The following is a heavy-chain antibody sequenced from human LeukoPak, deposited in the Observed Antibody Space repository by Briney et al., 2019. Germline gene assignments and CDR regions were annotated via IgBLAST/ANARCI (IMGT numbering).Heavy chain of an antibody. CDR1: GFTYSSYG. CDR2: IWYDGSNK. J-gene: IGHJ6*02. Sequence: PGGSLRLSCAASGFTYSSYGMHWVRQAPGKGLEWVAVIWYDGSNKYYADSVKGRFTISRDNSKNTLYLQINSLRAEDTALYYCAKEVGPTGYFHGMDVWGQGTTVTVSS. CDR3: AKEVGPTGYFHGMDV. V-gene: IGHV3-33*06. D-gene: IGHD1-14*01.